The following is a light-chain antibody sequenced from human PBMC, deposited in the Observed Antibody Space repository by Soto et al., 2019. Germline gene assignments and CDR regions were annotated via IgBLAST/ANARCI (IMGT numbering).Light chain of an antibody. CDR2: DAS. J-gene: IGKJ4*01. V-gene: IGKV3-15*01. CDR1: QSAISN. Sequence: EIVMTQSPATLSVSPGERVTLSCRASQSAISNLAWYQQKPGQTPRLLIYDASTRATDIPARFSGSGSGTDLTLTISSLLSEDFAVYYCHQYYKWPLTFGGGTKVDIK. CDR3: HQYYKWPLT.